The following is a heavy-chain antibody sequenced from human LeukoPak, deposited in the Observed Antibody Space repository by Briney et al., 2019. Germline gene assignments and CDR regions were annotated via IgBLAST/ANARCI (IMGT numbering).Heavy chain of an antibody. CDR2: ISWDSSTT. D-gene: IGHD3-22*01. V-gene: IGHV3-9*01. Sequence: PGGSLRLSCAASGFKFDAYAMFWVRQAPGKGLEWVSGISWDSSTTYYAGSVKGRFTISRDSAKKPLYLQMDSLTTEDSALYYCLKGGDSSGYLGHAWGQGTLVTVSS. CDR1: GFKFDAYA. J-gene: IGHJ5*02. CDR3: LKGGDSSGYLGHA.